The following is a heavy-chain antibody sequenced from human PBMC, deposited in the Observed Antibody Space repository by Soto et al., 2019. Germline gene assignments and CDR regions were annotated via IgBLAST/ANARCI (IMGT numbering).Heavy chain of an antibody. Sequence: GASVKVSCKASGYTFTSYGISWVRQAPGQGLEWMGWISAYNGNTNYAQKLQGRVTMTTDTSTSTAYMELRSLRSDDTAVYYCARVEEVVVFDNWFDPWGQGTLVTVPS. CDR2: ISAYNGNT. V-gene: IGHV1-18*01. J-gene: IGHJ5*02. D-gene: IGHD2-15*01. CDR1: GYTFTSYG. CDR3: ARVEEVVVFDNWFDP.